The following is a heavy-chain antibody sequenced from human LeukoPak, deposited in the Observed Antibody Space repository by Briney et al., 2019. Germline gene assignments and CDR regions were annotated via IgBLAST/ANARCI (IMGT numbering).Heavy chain of an antibody. D-gene: IGHD6-6*01. CDR3: ATTGFYSSSYWFDP. Sequence: GASVKVSSKVSGYTLTELSMHWVRQAPGKGLEWMGGFDPEDGETIYAQKFQGRVTMTEDTSTDTAYMELSSLRSEDTAVYYCATTGFYSSSYWFDPWGQGTLVTVSS. CDR1: GYTLTELS. V-gene: IGHV1-24*01. J-gene: IGHJ5*02. CDR2: FDPEDGET.